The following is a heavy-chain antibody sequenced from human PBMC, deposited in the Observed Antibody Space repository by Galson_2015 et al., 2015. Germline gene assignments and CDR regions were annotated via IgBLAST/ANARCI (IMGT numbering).Heavy chain of an antibody. J-gene: IGHJ4*02. CDR2: VNPSGGST. CDR3: ARDRCITTSCYECDY. D-gene: IGHD2-2*01. V-gene: IGHV1-46*01. CDR1: GYTFSSNY. Sequence: SVKVSCKASGYTFSSNYIHWVRQAPGQGLEWMGIVNPSGGSTRYAQKFQGRVTMTRDTSTDTVYMELSSLGSEDTAIYYCARDRCITTSCYECDYWGQGTLVTVSS.